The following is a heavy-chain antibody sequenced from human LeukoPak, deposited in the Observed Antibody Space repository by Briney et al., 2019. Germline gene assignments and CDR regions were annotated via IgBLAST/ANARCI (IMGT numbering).Heavy chain of an antibody. V-gene: IGHV1-58*02. J-gene: IGHJ4*02. CDR3: AAGYYYGSGSPAAFDY. CDR2: IVVGSGNT. Sequence: ASVKVSCKASGFTFTSSAMQWVRRARGQRLEWIGWIVVGSGNTNYAQKFQERVTITRDMSTSTAYMELSSLRSEDTAVYYCAAGYYYGSGSPAAFDYWGQGTLVTVSS. D-gene: IGHD3-10*01. CDR1: GFTFTSSA.